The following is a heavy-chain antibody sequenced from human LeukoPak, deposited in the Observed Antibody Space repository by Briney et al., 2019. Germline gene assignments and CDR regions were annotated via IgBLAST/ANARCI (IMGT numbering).Heavy chain of an antibody. V-gene: IGHV4-30-4*01. CDR1: GGSIRSGDYY. J-gene: IGHJ5*02. CDR2: IHYSGTT. Sequence: PSETLSLTCTVSGGSIRSGDYYWTWIRQPPGQGLEWIGYIHYSGTTYYNPSLQSRLTISVDTSKSQFSLKPSSVTAADTAVYYCVRYSASARWFDPWGQGTLVTVSS. D-gene: IGHD5-18*01. CDR3: VRYSASARWFDP.